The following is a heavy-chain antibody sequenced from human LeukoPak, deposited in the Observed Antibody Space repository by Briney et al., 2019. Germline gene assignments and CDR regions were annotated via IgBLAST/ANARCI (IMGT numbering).Heavy chain of an antibody. Sequence: SETLSLTCTVSGGSISSSSYYWGWIRRPPGKGLEWIGSIYYSGSTYYNPSLKSRVTISVDTSKNQFSLKLSSVTAADTAVYYCARGPRWLQSLFDYWGQGTLVTVSS. V-gene: IGHV4-39*01. D-gene: IGHD5-24*01. CDR2: IYYSGST. J-gene: IGHJ4*02. CDR1: GGSISSSSYY. CDR3: ARGPRWLQSLFDY.